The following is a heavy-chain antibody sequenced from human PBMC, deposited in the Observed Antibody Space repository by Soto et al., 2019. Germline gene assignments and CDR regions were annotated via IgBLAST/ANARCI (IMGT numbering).Heavy chain of an antibody. CDR1: GGSISSGGYS. D-gene: IGHD3-22*01. J-gene: IGHJ4*02. V-gene: IGHV4-30-2*01. CDR2: IYHSGST. CDR3: ARGGVDYYDSSGYYFSPYYFDY. Sequence: QLQLQESGSGLVKPSQTLSLTCAVSGGSISSGGYSWSWIRQPPGKGLEWIGYIYHSGSTYYNPSPKSRVTISVDRSKNQFSLKLSSVTAADTAVYYCARGGVDYYDSSGYYFSPYYFDYWGQGTLVTVSS.